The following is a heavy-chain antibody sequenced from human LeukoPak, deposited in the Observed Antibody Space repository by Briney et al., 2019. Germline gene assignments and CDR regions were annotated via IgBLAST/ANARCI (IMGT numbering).Heavy chain of an antibody. CDR2: IKQDGSEK. Sequence: GGSLRLSCAASGFTFSSYWKSWVRQAPGKGLEWVANIKQDGSEKYYVDSVKGRFTISRDNAKTSLYLQMNSLRAEATAVYYCARASYSRTHFDYWGQGTLVTVSS. CDR1: GFTFSSYW. CDR3: ARASYSRTHFDY. D-gene: IGHD2-15*01. J-gene: IGHJ4*02. V-gene: IGHV3-7*01.